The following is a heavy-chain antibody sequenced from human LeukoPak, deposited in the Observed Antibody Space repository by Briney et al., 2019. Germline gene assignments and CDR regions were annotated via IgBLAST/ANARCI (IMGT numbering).Heavy chain of an antibody. V-gene: IGHV3-43*02. CDR2: ISGDGGST. D-gene: IGHD1-26*01. J-gene: IGHJ4*02. CDR3: AKDVGGRITGKAYYF. Sequence: PGGSMRLSCAASGFTFAVYAMHWVRQAPGEGLEWVSLISGDGGSTYFADSVKGRFTISRDNSKNSLYLQMNSLRTEDTALYYCAKDVGGRITGKAYYFWGQGTLVTVSS. CDR1: GFTFAVYA.